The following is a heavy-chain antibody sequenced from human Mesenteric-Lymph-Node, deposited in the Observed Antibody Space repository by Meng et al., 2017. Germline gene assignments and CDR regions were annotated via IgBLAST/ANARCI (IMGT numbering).Heavy chain of an antibody. CDR2: ISYGGDST. Sequence: QLGGSGGGVVQPGRSLRLSCAASGFTFSSYAMSWVRQAPGKGLEWVSGISYGGDSTYYPDSVKGRFTVSRDNSKNTLFLHMNSLRAEDTAIYYCAKESRLDFDSWGQGTLVTVSS. V-gene: IGHV3-23*04. D-gene: IGHD2-2*01. J-gene: IGHJ4*02. CDR3: AKESRLDFDS. CDR1: GFTFSSYA.